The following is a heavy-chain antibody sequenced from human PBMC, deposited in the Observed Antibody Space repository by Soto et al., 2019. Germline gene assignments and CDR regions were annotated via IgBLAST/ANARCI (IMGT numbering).Heavy chain of an antibody. D-gene: IGHD3-3*01. J-gene: IGHJ6*03. Sequence: GGSLRLSCAASGFTFRSYTMSWVRQAPGKGLEWVSYISSSSSTIYYADSVKGRFTISRDNAKNSLYLQMNSLRAEDTAVYYCARDGYDFWSGYPVYYYMDVWGKGTTVTVSS. V-gene: IGHV3-48*01. CDR1: GFTFRSYT. CDR3: ARDGYDFWSGYPVYYYMDV. CDR2: ISSSSSTI.